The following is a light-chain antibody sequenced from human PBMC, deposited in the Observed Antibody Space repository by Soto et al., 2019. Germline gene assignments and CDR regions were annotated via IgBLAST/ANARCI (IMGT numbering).Light chain of an antibody. Sequence: EIVLTQSPATLSLSPGERATLSCRASQSLGYYLAWFQQKHGQAPRLLIYDTSNRASGIPDRFSGSGSGTDFTLPISSLDPEDFAVYYCQPRRDWPLTFGGGTKVEIK. CDR3: QPRRDWPLT. CDR2: DTS. V-gene: IGKV3-11*01. CDR1: QSLGYY. J-gene: IGKJ4*01.